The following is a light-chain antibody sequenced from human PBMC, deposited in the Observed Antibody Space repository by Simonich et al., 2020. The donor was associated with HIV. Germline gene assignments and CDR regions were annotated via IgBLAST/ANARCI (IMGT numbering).Light chain of an antibody. V-gene: IGKV4-1*01. J-gene: IGKJ3*01. CDR2: WAS. CDR3: QQYYSTPLT. Sequence: DIVMTQSPDSLAVSLGERATINCKYSQSVLYSSNNKKYLAWYPQKPGQPPKLLIYWASTRESGVPDRFSGSGSGTDFTLTISSLQAEDVAVYYCQQYYSTPLTFGPGTKVKI. CDR1: QSVLYSSNNKKY.